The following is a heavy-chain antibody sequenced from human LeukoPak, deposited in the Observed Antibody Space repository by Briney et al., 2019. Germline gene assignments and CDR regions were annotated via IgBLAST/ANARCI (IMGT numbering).Heavy chain of an antibody. Sequence: SETLSLTCTVSGGSISSYYWSWIRQPPGKGLEWIGYIYYSGSTNYNPSLKSRVTISVDTSKNQFSLKLSSVTAADTAVYYCAREGYCSGGSCSKSNNWFDPWGQGTLVTVSS. V-gene: IGHV4-59*01. CDR1: GGSISSYY. J-gene: IGHJ5*02. CDR3: AREGYCSGGSCSKSNNWFDP. CDR2: IYYSGST. D-gene: IGHD2-15*01.